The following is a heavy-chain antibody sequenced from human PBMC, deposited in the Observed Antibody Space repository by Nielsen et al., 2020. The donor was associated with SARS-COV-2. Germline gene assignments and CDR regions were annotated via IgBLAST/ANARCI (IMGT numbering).Heavy chain of an antibody. J-gene: IGHJ4*02. V-gene: IGHV3-73*01. CDR3: SSPTVAF. Sequence: GESLKISCVASGFTFSGSAMHWVRQASGKGLEWLGRIRSYANEYATAYAASVEGRFTVSRDDSKNTAYLQMNSLKSEDTAVYYCSSPTVAFRGQGTLVTVSS. D-gene: IGHD4-23*01. CDR1: GFTFSGSA. CDR2: IRSYANEYAT.